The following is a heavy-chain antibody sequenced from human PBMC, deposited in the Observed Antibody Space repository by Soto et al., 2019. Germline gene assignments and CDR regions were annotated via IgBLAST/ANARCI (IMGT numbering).Heavy chain of an antibody. D-gene: IGHD7-27*01. V-gene: IGHV3-11*01. CDR1: GFTFSDYY. CDR2: ISSSGSTI. Sequence: WGFLRLSCAASGFTFSDYYMSWIRQAPGKGLEWISYISSSGSTIYYADSVKGRFTIARDNAKNSLYLQMNSLRAEDTAVYYCARRWGRTFDYWGQGTVVTVSS. J-gene: IGHJ4*02. CDR3: ARRWGRTFDY.